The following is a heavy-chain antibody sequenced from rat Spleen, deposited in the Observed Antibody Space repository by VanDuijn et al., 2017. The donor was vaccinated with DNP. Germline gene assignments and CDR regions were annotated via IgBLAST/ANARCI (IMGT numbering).Heavy chain of an antibody. CDR2: IGSPAYAP. D-gene: IGHD4-3*01. CDR1: GFTFSDYA. J-gene: IGHJ2*01. CDR3: VRWNSGHFDY. V-gene: IGHV5S23*01. Sequence: EVQLVESGGGLVQPGNSLKLSCAASGFTFSDYAMAWVRQAPAKGLEWVAYIGSPAYAPYYTDSVKGRFAISRDNAKSTLYLQMNSLRSEDMATYYCVRWNSGHFDYWGQGVMVTVSS.